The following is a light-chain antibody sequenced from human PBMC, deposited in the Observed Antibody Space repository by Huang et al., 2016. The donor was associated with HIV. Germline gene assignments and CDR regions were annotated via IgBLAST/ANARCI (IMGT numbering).Light chain of an antibody. CDR2: DAS. CDR1: QDITNY. V-gene: IGKV1-33*01. Sequence: DIQMTQPPSSLSASVGDRVTITCQASQDITNYLNWYQQKPGKAPKVLIDDASTLERGAPSRFSGSGSGKDFTFTISSLQPEDIATYYCQQYDNFPLTFGGGTKVEIK. CDR3: QQYDNFPLT. J-gene: IGKJ4*01.